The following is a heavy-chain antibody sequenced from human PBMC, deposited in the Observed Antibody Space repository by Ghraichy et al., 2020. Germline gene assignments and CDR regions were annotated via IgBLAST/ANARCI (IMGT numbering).Heavy chain of an antibody. Sequence: GSLRLSCAASGFTFSKAWMSWVRQAPGKGLEWVGRVQTKGDGGATVYAAPVKDRFTISRDDSKNMVYLQMNSLKTEDAAVYYCATDRMDYEKSDYILYYWGQGTLVTVSS. V-gene: IGHV3-15*01. CDR3: ATDRMDYEKSDYILYY. CDR1: GFTFSKAW. J-gene: IGHJ4*02. D-gene: IGHD3-22*01. CDR2: VQTKGDGGAT.